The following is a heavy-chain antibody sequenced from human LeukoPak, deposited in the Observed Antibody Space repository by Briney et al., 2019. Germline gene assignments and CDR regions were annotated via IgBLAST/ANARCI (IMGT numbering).Heavy chain of an antibody. CDR1: GFTFADYA. J-gene: IGHJ4*02. CDR3: AKLLLGYSYGYDY. V-gene: IGHV3-9*01. D-gene: IGHD5-18*01. Sequence: GRSLTLSCAASGFTFADYAMHWVRQAPGKDLEGVSGISRNSGSIGYADSVKGRFTISRDNAKNSLYLQMHSLRAEDTALYYCAKLLLGYSYGYDYWGQGTLVTVSS. CDR2: ISRNSGSI.